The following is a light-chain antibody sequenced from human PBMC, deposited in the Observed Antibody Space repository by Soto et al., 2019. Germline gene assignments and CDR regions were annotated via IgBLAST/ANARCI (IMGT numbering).Light chain of an antibody. V-gene: IGLV1-40*01. CDR2: GNS. CDR3: QSYDSSLSLVV. J-gene: IGLJ3*02. CDR1: SSNIGAGYD. Sequence: QSVLTQPPSVSGAPGQRVTISCTGSSSNIGAGYDVHWYQQLPGTAPKLLIYGNSNRPSGVPDRFSGSKSGTSASLAITGLQAEDEADDYCQSYDSSLSLVVFGGGTQLTVL.